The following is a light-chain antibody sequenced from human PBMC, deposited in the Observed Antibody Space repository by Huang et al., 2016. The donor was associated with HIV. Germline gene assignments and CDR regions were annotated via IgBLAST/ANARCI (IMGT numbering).Light chain of an antibody. V-gene: IGKV2-40*01. CDR2: TPS. Sequence: DIVMTQTPLSLPVTLGEPASISCRSSQSLLDSDDGNTYLDWYLQKTGQSPQLLIYTPSYRASGVPDRVSGSGSGTYFTLKISRVEAEDVGVYYCMQRIEFPLTFGGGTKVEIK. CDR3: MQRIEFPLT. CDR1: QSLLDSDDGNTY. J-gene: IGKJ4*01.